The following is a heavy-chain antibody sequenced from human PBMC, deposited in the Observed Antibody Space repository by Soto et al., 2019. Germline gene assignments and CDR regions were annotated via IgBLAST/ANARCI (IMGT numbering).Heavy chain of an antibody. CDR1: GGSISTSSYY. J-gene: IGHJ6*02. D-gene: IGHD3-10*01. CDR2: IYYSGST. Sequence: SETLSLTCTVSGGSISTSSYYWGWIRQPPGKGLEWIGSIYYSGSTYYNPSLKSRVTISVDTSKNQFSLKLSSVTAADTAVYYCARRGRGPNYYYYYGMDVWGQGTTVT. CDR3: ARRGRGPNYYYYYGMDV. V-gene: IGHV4-39*01.